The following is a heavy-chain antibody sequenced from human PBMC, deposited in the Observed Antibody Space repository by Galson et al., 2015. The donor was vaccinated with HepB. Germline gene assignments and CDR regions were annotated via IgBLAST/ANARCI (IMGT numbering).Heavy chain of an antibody. CDR3: ARGRGWCDY. J-gene: IGHJ4*02. V-gene: IGHV5-10-1*01. CDR1: GYTFTNNW. Sequence: QSGAEVKKPGESLRISCKASGYTFTNNWITWVRQVPGKGLEWMGRIDPSDSSTNYSPSFQGLVTISGDKYTNTVYLQWTSLKASDTAMYYCARGRGWCDYWGQGTLVTVSS. CDR2: IDPSDSST. D-gene: IGHD6-19*01.